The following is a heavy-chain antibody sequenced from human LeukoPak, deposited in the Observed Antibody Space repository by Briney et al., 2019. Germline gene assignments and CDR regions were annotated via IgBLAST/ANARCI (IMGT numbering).Heavy chain of an antibody. V-gene: IGHV4-59*01. CDR1: GGSISSYY. D-gene: IGHD3-22*01. J-gene: IGHJ3*02. CDR2: IYYSGST. Sequence: SETLSLTCTVSGGSISSYYWSWIRQPPGKGLEWIGYIYYSGSTNYNPSLKSRVTISVDTSKNQFSLKLSSVTAADTAVYYCARGTYYYDSSGLRDAFDIWGQGTMVTVSS. CDR3: ARGTYYYDSSGLRDAFDI.